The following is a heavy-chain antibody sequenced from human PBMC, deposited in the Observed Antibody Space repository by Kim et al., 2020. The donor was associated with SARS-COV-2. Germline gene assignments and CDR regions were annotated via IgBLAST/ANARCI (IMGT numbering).Heavy chain of an antibody. D-gene: IGHD3-22*01. CDR3: AREACGDSSGYYYPYWYIDL. J-gene: IGHJ2*01. V-gene: IGHV3-30*14. Sequence: RFTISRDNSKNTLYLQMTSLRAEDTAVYYCAREACGDSSGYYYPYWYIDLWGRGTLVTVSS.